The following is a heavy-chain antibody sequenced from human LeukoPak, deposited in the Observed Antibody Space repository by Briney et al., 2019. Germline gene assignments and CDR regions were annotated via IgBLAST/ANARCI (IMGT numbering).Heavy chain of an antibody. CDR2: INAGNGNT. V-gene: IGHV1-3*01. Sequence: ASVKVSCKASGYTFTSYAMHWVRQAPGQRLEWMGWINAGNGNTKYSQKFQGRVTITRDTSASTAYMELSSLRSEDTAVYYCARGGIYYGSGNDYWGQGTLVTVSS. J-gene: IGHJ4*02. CDR1: GYTFTSYA. CDR3: ARGGIYYGSGNDY. D-gene: IGHD3-10*01.